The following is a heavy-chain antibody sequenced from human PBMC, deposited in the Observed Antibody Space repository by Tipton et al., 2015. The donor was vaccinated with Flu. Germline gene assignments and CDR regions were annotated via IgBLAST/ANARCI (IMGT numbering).Heavy chain of an antibody. CDR3: ATKFANWGVWEPRDY. J-gene: IGHJ4*02. D-gene: IGHD7-27*01. V-gene: IGHV4-34*01. CDR2: INHSGST. CDR1: GGSFSGYY. Sequence: TLSLTCAVYGGSFSGYYWSWIRQPPGKGLEWIGEINHSGSTNYNPSLKSRVTISADTSKKQFSLKLNSVTAADTAVYFCATKFANWGVWEPRDYWGQGTPVTVS.